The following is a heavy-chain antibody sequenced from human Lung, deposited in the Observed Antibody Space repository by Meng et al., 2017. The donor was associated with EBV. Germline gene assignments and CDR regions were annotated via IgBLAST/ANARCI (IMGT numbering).Heavy chain of an antibody. CDR1: GGSISSGDYY. Sequence: VPWQEPGPGLGQPAQTLSLTCTVSGGSISSGDYYWIWIRQPPGKGLEWIGYIYYSGSTYSNASLKSRVTISIDRSKNQFSLKLSSVTAADTAVYYCARDRKHYGERGWFDPWGQGTLVTVSS. J-gene: IGHJ5*02. D-gene: IGHD4-17*01. CDR3: ARDRKHYGERGWFDP. CDR2: IYYSGST. V-gene: IGHV4-30-4*01.